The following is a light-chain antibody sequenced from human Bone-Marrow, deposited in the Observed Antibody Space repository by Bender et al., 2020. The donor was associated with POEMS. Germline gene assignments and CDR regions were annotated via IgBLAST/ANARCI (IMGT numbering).Light chain of an antibody. V-gene: IGLV7-43*01. CDR2: STT. CDR1: TGAVTRGSH. CDR3: CSYARSSTSVV. J-gene: IGLJ2*01. Sequence: QTVVTQEPSLTVSPGETVTLTCASSTGAVTRGSHPNWFQQKPGQAPKSLIYSTTNKHSWTPARFSGSLLGGKAALTLSGVQPEDEAEYYCCSYARSSTSVVFGGGTKLTVL.